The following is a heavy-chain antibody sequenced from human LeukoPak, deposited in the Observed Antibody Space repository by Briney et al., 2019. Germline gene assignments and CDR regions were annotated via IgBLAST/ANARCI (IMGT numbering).Heavy chain of an antibody. Sequence: SQTLSLTCTVSTGSISSDGYYWSWIRQPPGKGLEWIGYIYYSGSTNYNPSLKSRVTISVDTSKNQFSLKLSSVTAADTAVYYCARVWGDAFDIWGQGTMVTVSS. CDR2: IYYSGST. J-gene: IGHJ3*02. CDR1: TGSISSDGYY. CDR3: ARVWGDAFDI. V-gene: IGHV4-61*08. D-gene: IGHD3-16*01.